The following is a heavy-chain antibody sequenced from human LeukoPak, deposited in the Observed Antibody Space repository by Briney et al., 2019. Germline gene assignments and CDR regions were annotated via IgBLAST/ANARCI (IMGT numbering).Heavy chain of an antibody. J-gene: IGHJ4*02. CDR3: AKDHSSGYGDYYFDY. V-gene: IGHV3-23*01. CDR2: ISGSGGST. Sequence: QTGGSPRLSCAASGFTFSSYVMTWVRQAPGKGLEWVSAISGSGGSTYYADSVKGRFTISRDNSKNTLYLQMNSLRAEDTAVYYCAKDHSSGYGDYYFDYWGQGTLVTVSS. D-gene: IGHD4-17*01. CDR1: GFTFSSYV.